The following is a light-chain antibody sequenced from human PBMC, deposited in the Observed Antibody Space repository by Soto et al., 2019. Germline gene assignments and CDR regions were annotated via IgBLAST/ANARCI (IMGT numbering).Light chain of an antibody. CDR1: QSVSTY. J-gene: IGKJ5*01. CDR2: DAS. Sequence: EVVLTQSPATLSLSPGERATISSRASQSVSTYLAWYQQQPGQAPRLLIYDASNRATGIPARFTGSGSGTDLTLTISSLEPEDFAVYYCQQRSSWPPSITFGQ. V-gene: IGKV3-11*01. CDR3: QQRSSWPPSIT.